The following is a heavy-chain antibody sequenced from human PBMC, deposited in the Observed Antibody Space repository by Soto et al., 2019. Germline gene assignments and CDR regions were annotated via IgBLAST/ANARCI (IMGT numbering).Heavy chain of an antibody. D-gene: IGHD6-13*01. CDR3: ARPGIAAAAIEDDAFDI. Sequence: PGESLKISCKGSGYTFTDYWIGWVRQLPGKGLEWMGIIYPGDSDTRYSPSFQGQVTISADKSISTAYLQWSSLKASDTAMYYCARPGIAAAAIEDDAFDIWGQGTMVTVSS. CDR1: GYTFTDYW. V-gene: IGHV5-51*01. CDR2: IYPGDSDT. J-gene: IGHJ3*02.